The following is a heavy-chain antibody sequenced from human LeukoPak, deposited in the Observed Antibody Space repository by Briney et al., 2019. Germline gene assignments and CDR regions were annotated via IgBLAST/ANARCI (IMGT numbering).Heavy chain of an antibody. D-gene: IGHD7-27*01. CDR2: INPGDSDT. CDR3: ARQTGDKGIDY. Sequence: ESLKISCKGSGYSFSNYWIGWVRQMPGKGLEWMGIINPGDSDTRYSPSFQGQVTISADKSINTAYLQWSSLRASDTAIYYCARQTGDKGIDYWGQGTLVTVSS. J-gene: IGHJ4*02. V-gene: IGHV5-51*01. CDR1: GYSFSNYW.